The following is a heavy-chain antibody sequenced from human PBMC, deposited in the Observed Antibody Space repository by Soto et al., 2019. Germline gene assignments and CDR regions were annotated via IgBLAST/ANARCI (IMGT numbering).Heavy chain of an antibody. Sequence: EVQLLESGGGRVQPGGSLRLSCGASGFHCSNFAMSWVRQAPGKGLEWVSVMTSSGDSTYFADSVKGRFTNSRDNSKNTLYLQLNSLSAEDTATYYCTTGPFIAGDYWVQGTLVTVSS. CDR2: MTSSGDST. V-gene: IGHV3-23*01. D-gene: IGHD1-1*01. CDR3: TTGPFIAGDY. CDR1: GFHCSNFA. J-gene: IGHJ4*02.